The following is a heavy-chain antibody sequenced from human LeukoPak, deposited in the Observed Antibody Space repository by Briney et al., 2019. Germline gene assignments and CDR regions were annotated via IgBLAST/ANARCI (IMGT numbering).Heavy chain of an antibody. J-gene: IGHJ4*02. Sequence: PGGSLRLSCAASGFTFNTYAMSWVRQAPGKGLEWVSGISSSSATTYYADSVKGRFSISRDNSHSTLFLQLNGLRAEDTAVYYCAKEHRSGWSLISFDLWGQGTLVTVSS. D-gene: IGHD6-19*01. CDR1: GFTFNTYA. V-gene: IGHV3-23*01. CDR2: ISSSSATT. CDR3: AKEHRSGWSLISFDL.